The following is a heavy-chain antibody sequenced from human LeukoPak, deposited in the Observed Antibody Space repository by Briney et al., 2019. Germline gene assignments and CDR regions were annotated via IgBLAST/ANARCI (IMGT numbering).Heavy chain of an antibody. CDR1: GFRVSRNY. V-gene: IGHV3-53*01. Sequence: GGSLRLSCAASGFRVSRNYMSWVRQAPGKGLECVSVIYSGGSTYYADSVKVRFTISRDNSKNTLYLQMNSLRAEDTAVYYCTRGGSGYSFDYWGQGTLVTVSS. J-gene: IGHJ4*02. CDR2: IYSGGST. D-gene: IGHD6-19*01. CDR3: TRGGSGYSFDY.